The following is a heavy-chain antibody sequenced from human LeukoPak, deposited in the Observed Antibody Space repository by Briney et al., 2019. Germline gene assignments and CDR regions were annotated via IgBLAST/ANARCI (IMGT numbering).Heavy chain of an antibody. J-gene: IGHJ4*01. CDR2: FAPEDGER. CDR1: GYSLTDFS. D-gene: IGHD6-13*01. Sequence: GASVKVSCKVSGYSLTDFSMNWVRQAPGKGFEWMGGFAPEDGERIYAQKFQGRVTMTEDTSADTAYMELSSLKSEDTAVYFCTAGVAVSRWYYFDYWGQGTLVTVSS. V-gene: IGHV1-24*01. CDR3: TAGVAVSRWYYFDY.